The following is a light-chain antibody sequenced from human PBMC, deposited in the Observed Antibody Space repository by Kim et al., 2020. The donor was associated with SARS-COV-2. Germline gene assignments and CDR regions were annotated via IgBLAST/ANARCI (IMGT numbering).Light chain of an antibody. J-gene: IGKJ3*01. Sequence: EVVLTQSPATLSVSPGERDTLSCRASQTISTNLAWYQQRPGQAPRLLIFGAFTRATGIPARFSGIGSGTEFTLTISSLQSEDLAVYYCQHYNNWPPSFTFGPGTKVGIK. V-gene: IGKV3-15*01. CDR3: QHYNNWPPSFT. CDR2: GAF. CDR1: QTISTN.